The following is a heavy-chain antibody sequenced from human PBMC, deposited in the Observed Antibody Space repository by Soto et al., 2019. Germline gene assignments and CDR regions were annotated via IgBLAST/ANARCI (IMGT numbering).Heavy chain of an antibody. V-gene: IGHV3-21*01. CDR1: GFTFSSYS. CDR2: ISSSSSYI. Sequence: EVQLVESGGGLVKPGGSLRLSCAAPGFTFSSYSMNWVRQAPGKGLEWVSSISSSSSYIYYADSVKGRFTISRDNAKNSLYLQMNSLRAEDTAVYYCARDRGLYYYDSSGYSDAFDIWGQGTMVTVSS. CDR3: ARDRGLYYYDSSGYSDAFDI. D-gene: IGHD3-22*01. J-gene: IGHJ3*02.